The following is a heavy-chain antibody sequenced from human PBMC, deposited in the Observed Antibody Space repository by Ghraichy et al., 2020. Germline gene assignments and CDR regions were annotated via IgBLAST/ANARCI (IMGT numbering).Heavy chain of an antibody. D-gene: IGHD1-26*01. Sequence: GSLNISCTVSGDSISSSSYYWGWIRQPPGKGLEWIGSIYYTGSTYYIPSLKSRVTISVDTSKNQFFLKLSSVTAADSVVYYCATLRADNSGGFLDFWGQGTLVTVSS. CDR1: GDSISSSSYY. V-gene: IGHV4-39*01. CDR2: IYYTGST. J-gene: IGHJ4*02. CDR3: ATLRADNSGGFLDF.